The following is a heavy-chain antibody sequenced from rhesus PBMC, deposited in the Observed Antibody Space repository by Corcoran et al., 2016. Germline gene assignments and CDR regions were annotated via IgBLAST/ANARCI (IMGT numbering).Heavy chain of an antibody. CDR2: IYGRVGGN. CDR3: ARDRDYGSNYFDY. D-gene: IGHD4-29*01. V-gene: IGHV4S14*01. CDR1: GYSISSGYY. J-gene: IGHJ4*01. Sequence: QVQLQESGPGLVKPSETLSLTCAVSGYSISSGYYWNWIRQPPGKGLEWFGSIYGRVGGNSLTPSLKRRATLSVATSKNQFSLKLSSVTAADTAVYYCARDRDYGSNYFDYWGQGVLVTVSS.